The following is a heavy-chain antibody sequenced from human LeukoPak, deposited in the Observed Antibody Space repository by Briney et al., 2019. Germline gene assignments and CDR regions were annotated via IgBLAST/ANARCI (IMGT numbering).Heavy chain of an antibody. CDR1: GGSFSGYY. CDR2: INHSGST. J-gene: IGHJ4*02. V-gene: IGHV4-34*01. Sequence: PSETLSLTCAVYGGSFSGYYWSWIRQPPGKGLEWIGEINHSGSTNYNPSLKSRVTISVDTSKNQFSLKLSSVTAADTAVYYWARGRLGRYYDSSGYYPHYWGQGTLVTVSS. D-gene: IGHD3-22*01. CDR3: ARGRLGRYYDSSGYYPHY.